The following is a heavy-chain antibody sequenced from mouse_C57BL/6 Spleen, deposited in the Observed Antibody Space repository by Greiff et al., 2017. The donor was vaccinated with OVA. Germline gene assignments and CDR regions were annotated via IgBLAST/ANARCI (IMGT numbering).Heavy chain of an antibody. CDR2: IDPETGGT. CDR1: GYTFTDYE. CDR3: TRSYKGDYFDY. D-gene: IGHD1-3*01. V-gene: IGHV1-15*01. Sequence: VKLVESGAELVRPGASVTLSCKASGYTFTDYEMHWVKQTPVHGLEWIGAIDPETGGTAYNQKFKGKAILTADKSSSTAYMELRSLTSEDSAVYYCTRSYKGDYFDYWGQGTTLTVSS. J-gene: IGHJ2*01.